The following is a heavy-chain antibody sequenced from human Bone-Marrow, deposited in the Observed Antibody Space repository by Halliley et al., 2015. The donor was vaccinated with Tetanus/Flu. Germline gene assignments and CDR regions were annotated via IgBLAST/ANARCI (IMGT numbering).Heavy chain of an antibody. CDR3: GRHAYCGSDCYYFYDY. D-gene: IGHD2-21*02. V-gene: IGHV4-59*08. J-gene: IGHJ4*02. CDR2: FIGRGPT. Sequence: GYFIGRGPTPYNAPLRGRSTISADIPKNQFPLKLSSVTAADTAIYYCGRHAYCGSDCYYFYDYWGQGILVTVSS.